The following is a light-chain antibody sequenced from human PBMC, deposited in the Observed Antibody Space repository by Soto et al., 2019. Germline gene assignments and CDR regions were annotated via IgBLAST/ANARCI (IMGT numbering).Light chain of an antibody. CDR2: AAS. V-gene: IGKV3-20*01. CDR3: QQYGSSPIT. Sequence: EIVMTQSPATLSVSPWERATLSCSASQSVSSIYLAWYQQNPGQAPSLLIYAASSRATGIPDRFSGSGSGTDFSLTISRLEPEDFAVYYCQQYGSSPITFGQGTRLGL. J-gene: IGKJ5*01. CDR1: QSVSSIY.